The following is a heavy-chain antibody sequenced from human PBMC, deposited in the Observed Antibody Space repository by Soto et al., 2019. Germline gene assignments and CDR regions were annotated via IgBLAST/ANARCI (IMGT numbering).Heavy chain of an antibody. CDR3: ARDLQTDDAFDI. Sequence: SETLSLTCTVSGGSISSYYWSWIRQHPGKGLEWIGYIYYSGSTNYNPSLKSRVTISVDTSKNQFSLKLSSVTAADTAVYYCARDLQTDDAFDIWGQGTMVTVSS. CDR1: GGSISSYY. V-gene: IGHV4-59*01. CDR2: IYYSGST. J-gene: IGHJ3*02.